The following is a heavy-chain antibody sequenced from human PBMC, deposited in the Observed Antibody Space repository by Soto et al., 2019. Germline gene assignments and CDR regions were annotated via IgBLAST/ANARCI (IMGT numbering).Heavy chain of an antibody. J-gene: IGHJ6*02. CDR2: IDPSDSYT. CDR1: GYSFTSYW. D-gene: IGHD6-13*01. CDR3: ARHGTADYGMDV. V-gene: IGHV5-10-1*01. Sequence: GSLKISCKGSGYSFTSYWISWVRQMPGKGLEWMGRIDPSDSYTNYSPSFQGHVTISADKSISTAYLQWSSLKASDTAMYYCARHGTADYGMDVWGQGTTVTVSS.